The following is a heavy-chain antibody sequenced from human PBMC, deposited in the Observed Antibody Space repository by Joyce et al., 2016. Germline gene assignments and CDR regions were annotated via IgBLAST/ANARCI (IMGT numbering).Heavy chain of an antibody. J-gene: IGHJ4*02. D-gene: IGHD1-1*01. Sequence: EVQLVESGGGLVKPGGSLRLSCVASGFTFNSFTMIWVRQAPGKGLEWVSSISNNSTYIYYADSVKGRFTISRDDANNSLYLQMYSLRADDTALYYCATRSTRASGNWGQGTRVTVSS. CDR3: ATRSTRASGN. V-gene: IGHV3-21*06. CDR1: GFTFNSFT. CDR2: ISNNSTYI.